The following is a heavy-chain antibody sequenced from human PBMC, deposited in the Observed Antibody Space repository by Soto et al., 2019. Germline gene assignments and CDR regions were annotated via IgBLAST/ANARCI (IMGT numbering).Heavy chain of an antibody. J-gene: IGHJ4*02. Sequence: LGLSCAASGVTFTSYAMTWVRQVPGEGLQWVSSISKSGDSTYYADSVKGRFTTSRDNSKNTLYLQMNSLRAEDTAIYYCAKGSFGFDYWGQGTLVTVSS. D-gene: IGHD3-10*01. CDR2: ISKSGDST. CDR1: GVTFTSYA. CDR3: AKGSFGFDY. V-gene: IGHV3-23*01.